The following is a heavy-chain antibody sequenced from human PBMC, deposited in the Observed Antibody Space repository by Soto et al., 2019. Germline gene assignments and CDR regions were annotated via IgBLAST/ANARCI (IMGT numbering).Heavy chain of an antibody. D-gene: IGHD2-15*01. J-gene: IGHJ5*02. Sequence: QVQLVQSGTEVKKPGASVKVSCKASGYTFSSYDINWVRQATGQGLEWMGWMNPNSGNTGYAPKFQGRVTMTRNTSISTAYMELSSLTSEDTAVYYCARKSVVVAATPWFDPWGQGTLVTVSS. CDR3: ARKSVVVAATPWFDP. CDR1: GYTFSSYD. CDR2: MNPNSGNT. V-gene: IGHV1-8*01.